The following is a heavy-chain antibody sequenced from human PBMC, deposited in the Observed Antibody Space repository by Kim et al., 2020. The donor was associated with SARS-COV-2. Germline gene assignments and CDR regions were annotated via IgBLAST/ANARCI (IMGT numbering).Heavy chain of an antibody. D-gene: IGHD6-13*01. CDR1: GGSISSSSYY. CDR2: IYYSGST. V-gene: IGHV4-39*01. J-gene: IGHJ5*02. CDR3: ARHDEGVYSSSWYWFDP. Sequence: SETLSLTCTVSGGSISSSSYYWGWIRQPPGKGLEWIGSIYYSGSTYYNPSLKSRVTISVDTSKNQFSLKLSSVTAADTAVYYCARHDEGVYSSSWYWFDPWGQGTLVTVSS.